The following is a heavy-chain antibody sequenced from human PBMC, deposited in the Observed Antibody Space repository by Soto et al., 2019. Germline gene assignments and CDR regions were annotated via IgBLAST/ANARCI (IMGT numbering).Heavy chain of an antibody. CDR3: ARATVTLYYFDY. V-gene: IGHV1-18*01. Sequence: QVQLVQSGAEVKKPGASVKVSCKASGYTFTSYGISWVRQAPGQGLEWMGWISAYNGNTNYAQKLQGRVTMTTDAPTSTDYMELRSLRADDTDVYYCARATVTLYYFDYWGQGTLVTVSS. J-gene: IGHJ4*02. D-gene: IGHD4-17*01. CDR1: GYTFTSYG. CDR2: ISAYNGNT.